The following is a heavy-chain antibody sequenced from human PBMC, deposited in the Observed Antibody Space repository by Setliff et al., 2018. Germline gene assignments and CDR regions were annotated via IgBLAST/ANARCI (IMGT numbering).Heavy chain of an antibody. Sequence: GGSLRLSCEASGFKFSDYFMSWIRQAPGKGLEWLSHISDSSRTHTAYADSVRGRFTISRDNAKNPVYLQMNSLRAEDTAVYYCARDQAGVYDYWGQGTLVTVSS. D-gene: IGHD3-10*01. J-gene: IGHJ4*02. CDR3: ARDQAGVYDY. V-gene: IGHV3-11*06. CDR1: GFKFSDYF. CDR2: ISDSSRTHT.